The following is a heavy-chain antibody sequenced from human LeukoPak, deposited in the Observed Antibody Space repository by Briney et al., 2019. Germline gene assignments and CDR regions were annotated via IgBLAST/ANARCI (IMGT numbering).Heavy chain of an antibody. J-gene: IGHJ4*02. CDR3: ARAQPYDFWSGHFDY. D-gene: IGHD3-3*01. V-gene: IGHV4-59*01. Sequence: SETLSLTCTVSGGSISSYYWSWIRQPPGKGLEWIGYIYYSGSTNYNPSLKSRVTISVDTSKNQFSLRLSSVTAADTAVYYCARAQPYDFWSGHFDYWGQGTLVTVSS. CDR1: GGSISSYY. CDR2: IYYSGST.